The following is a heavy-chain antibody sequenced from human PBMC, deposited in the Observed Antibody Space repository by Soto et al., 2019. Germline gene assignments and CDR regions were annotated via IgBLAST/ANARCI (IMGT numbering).Heavy chain of an antibody. CDR1: GTSISSYY. Sequence: SETLSLTCTVSGTSISSYYWSWIRQPPGKGLEWIANIHYSGTTNYNPSLASRVTLSVDTSRNQFSLKMTSVTAADRAMYFCAGYNSYAIDYWGRGTLVTVSS. CDR3: AGYNSYAIDY. J-gene: IGHJ4*02. V-gene: IGHV4-59*01. D-gene: IGHD2-8*01. CDR2: IHYSGTT.